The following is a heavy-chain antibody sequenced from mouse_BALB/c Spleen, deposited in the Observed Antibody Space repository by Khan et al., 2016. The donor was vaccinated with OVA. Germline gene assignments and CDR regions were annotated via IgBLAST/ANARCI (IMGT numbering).Heavy chain of an antibody. CDR1: GFSLSRYN. CDR2: IWGGGGT. J-gene: IGHJ4*01. D-gene: IGHD2-14*01. V-gene: IGHV2-6-4*01. CDR3: ARAYYRFDGYYAMDY. Sequence: QVQLKQSGPGLVAPSQSLSITCSVSGFSLSRYNIHWVRQPPGKGLEWLGMIWGGGGTDYNSTLKSRLPISKDNSESQVFLKMNSLQTDDTAMYYCARAYYRFDGYYAMDYWGQGTSVTVSS.